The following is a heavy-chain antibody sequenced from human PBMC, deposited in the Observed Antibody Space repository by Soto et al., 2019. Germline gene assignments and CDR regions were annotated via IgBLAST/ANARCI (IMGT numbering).Heavy chain of an antibody. D-gene: IGHD2-21*01. CDR3: ARRAIGYYYGMDV. J-gene: IGHJ6*02. CDR1: GGSCGSFSAYY. CDR2: IDHSGST. Sequence: SETLSLTCGVYGGSCGSFSAYYWSWIRQPPGKGLEWIGEIDHSGSTNYNPSLKSRVTISVDTSKNQFSLKLSSVTAADTAVYYCARRAIGYYYGMDVWGQGTTVTVSS. V-gene: IGHV4-34*01.